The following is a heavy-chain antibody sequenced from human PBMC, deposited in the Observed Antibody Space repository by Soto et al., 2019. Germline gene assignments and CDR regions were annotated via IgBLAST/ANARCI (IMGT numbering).Heavy chain of an antibody. J-gene: IGHJ3*02. V-gene: IGHV4-59*01. Sequence: QVQLQESGPGLVKPSETLSLTCTVSGGSISSYYWSWIRQPPGKGLEWIGYIFYSGSTNYNPSLKRRVTISVDTSKNQFSLKLSSVTAAATAVYYCARRYGDAFDIWGQGTMVTVSS. D-gene: IGHD4-17*01. CDR2: IFYSGST. CDR1: GGSISSYY. CDR3: ARRYGDAFDI.